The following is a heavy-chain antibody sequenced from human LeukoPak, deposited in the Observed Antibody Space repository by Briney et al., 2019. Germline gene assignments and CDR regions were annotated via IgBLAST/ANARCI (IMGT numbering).Heavy chain of an antibody. V-gene: IGHV4-39*01. CDR2: IYYSGST. CDR1: GGSISSSSYY. D-gene: IGHD6-19*01. Sequence: KPSETLSLTCIVSGGSISSSSYYWGWIRQPPGKGLEWIGSIYYSGSTYYNPSLKSRVTISVDTSKNQFSLKLSSVTAADTAVYYCARLAVAGHFDYWGQGTLVTVSS. J-gene: IGHJ4*02. CDR3: ARLAVAGHFDY.